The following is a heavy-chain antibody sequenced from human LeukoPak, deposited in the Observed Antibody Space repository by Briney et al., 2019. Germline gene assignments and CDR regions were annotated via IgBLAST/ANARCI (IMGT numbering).Heavy chain of an antibody. CDR2: INPSGSST. CDR3: ANGPDSNYFDP. D-gene: IGHD3-3*01. CDR1: GYAFTGHY. J-gene: IGHJ5*02. Sequence: GASAKVSCKASGYAFTGHYMHWVRQAPGQGLEWMGLINPSGSSTIYAQKFQDRVTITRDRSMSTAYMELSSLRSEDTAMYYCANGPDSNYFDPWGQGTLVTVSS. V-gene: IGHV1-46*01.